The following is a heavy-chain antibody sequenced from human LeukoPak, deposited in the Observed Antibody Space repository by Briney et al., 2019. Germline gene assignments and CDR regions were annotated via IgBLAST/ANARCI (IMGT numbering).Heavy chain of an antibody. CDR1: DYSISSGFY. J-gene: IGHJ6*04. CDR2: ILLSGST. D-gene: IGHD3-10*01. Sequence: SETLSLTCAVSDYSISSGFYWGWVPQPPGKGLEGIGSILLSGSTYYQPSLKSRVNMSVATSKNQISLKLSSVTAADTAVYYCARASGSYGSGSYYYYGMDVWGKGTTVTVSS. V-gene: IGHV4-38-2*01. CDR3: ARASGSYGSGSYYYYGMDV.